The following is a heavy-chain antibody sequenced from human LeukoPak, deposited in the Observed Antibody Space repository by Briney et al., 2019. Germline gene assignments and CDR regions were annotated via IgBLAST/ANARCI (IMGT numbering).Heavy chain of an antibody. CDR3: ARALVRTHYYDSSSAFDI. D-gene: IGHD3-22*01. J-gene: IGHJ3*02. CDR2: IIPIFGTA. V-gene: IGHV1-69*05. Sequence: SVKVSCKASGGTFSSYAISWVRQAPGQGLEWMGRIIPIFGTANYAQKFQGRVTITTDESTSTAYMELSSLRSEDTAVYYCARALVRTHYYDSSSAFDIWGQGTMVTVSS. CDR1: GGTFSSYA.